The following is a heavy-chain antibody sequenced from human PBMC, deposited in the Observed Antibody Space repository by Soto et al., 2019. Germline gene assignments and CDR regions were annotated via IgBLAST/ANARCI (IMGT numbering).Heavy chain of an antibody. D-gene: IGHD2-15*01. J-gene: IGHJ4*02. Sequence: EVQLVESGGGLVQPGGSLRLSCAASGLTLSNYWMHWVHQAPGKGLMWVSRINSDGSSTNYADSVKGRFTISRDNTKNTLYLQMNSLRAEDTAVYFCAKGGGKTIDYWGQGTLVTVSS. CDR3: AKGGGKTIDY. CDR1: GLTLSNYW. V-gene: IGHV3-74*01. CDR2: INSDGSST.